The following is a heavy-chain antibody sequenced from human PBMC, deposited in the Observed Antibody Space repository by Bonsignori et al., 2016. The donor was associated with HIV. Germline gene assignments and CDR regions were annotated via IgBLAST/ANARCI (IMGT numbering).Heavy chain of an antibody. J-gene: IGHJ3*02. CDR3: ASPGRWELLSSAFDI. CDR2: MNPNSGNT. V-gene: IGHV1-8*01. Sequence: WVRQAPGQGLEWMGWMNPNSGNTGYAQKFQGRVTMTRNTSISTAYMELSSLRSEDTAVYYCASPGRWELLSSAFDIWGPRDNGHRLL. D-gene: IGHD1-26*01.